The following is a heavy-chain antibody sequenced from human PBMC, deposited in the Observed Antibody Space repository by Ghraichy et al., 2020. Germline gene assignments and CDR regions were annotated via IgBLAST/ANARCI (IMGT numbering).Heavy chain of an antibody. V-gene: IGHV4-4*02. CDR2: IDHSGNT. CDR1: GGSISGADW. J-gene: IGHJ4*02. CDR3: ATRVGDRPY. D-gene: IGHD3-16*01. Sequence: ESLNISCAVSGGSISGADWWTWVRQPPGKGLQWIGDIDHSGNTNYNPSLKSRVTILGDRSRNQLSLTVSSVTAADTALYYCATRVGDRPYWGQGTLVTVSS.